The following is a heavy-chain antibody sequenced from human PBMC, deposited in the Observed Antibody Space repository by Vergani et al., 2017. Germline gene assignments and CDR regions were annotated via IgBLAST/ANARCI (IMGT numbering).Heavy chain of an antibody. D-gene: IGHD6-19*01. CDR1: GGSISGTNW. CDR2: IYHSGST. Sequence: QVQLQESGPGLVKPPGTLSLTCAVSGGSISGTNWWSWVRQSPGKGLEWIGEIYHSGSTNYNPSLKSRVTISVDKSKNQFSLKLSSVTAADTAVYYCARGKIAVAGLYYYYYYGMDVWGQGTTVTVSS. V-gene: IGHV4-4*03. CDR3: ARGKIAVAGLYYYYYYGMDV. J-gene: IGHJ6*02.